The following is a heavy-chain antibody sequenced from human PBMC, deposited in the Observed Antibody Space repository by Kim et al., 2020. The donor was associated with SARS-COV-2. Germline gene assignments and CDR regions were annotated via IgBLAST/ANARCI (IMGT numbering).Heavy chain of an antibody. CDR1: GFTFSSYS. J-gene: IGHJ4*02. V-gene: IGHV3-21*01. CDR3: ARDYVTRWPVD. CDR2: ISSSSSYI. D-gene: IGHD6-19*01. Sequence: GGSLRLSCAASGFTFSSYSMNWVRQAPGKGLEWVSSISSSSSYIYYADSVKGRFTISRDNAKNSLYLQMNSLRAEDTAVCYCARDYVTRWPVDWGQGTLVTVSS.